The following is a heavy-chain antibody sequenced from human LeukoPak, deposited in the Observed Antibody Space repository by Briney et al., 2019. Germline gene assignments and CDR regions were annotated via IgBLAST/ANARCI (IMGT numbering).Heavy chain of an antibody. J-gene: IGHJ3*02. D-gene: IGHD3-10*01. CDR2: IIPILGIA. CDR3: AKDGLWFGELTGYDAFDI. Sequence: ASVKVSCKASGGTFSSYAISWVRQAPGQGLEWMGRIIPILGIANYAQKFQGRVTITADKSTSTAYMELSSLRSEDTAVYYCAKDGLWFGELTGYDAFDIWGQGTMVTVSS. V-gene: IGHV1-69*04. CDR1: GGTFSSYA.